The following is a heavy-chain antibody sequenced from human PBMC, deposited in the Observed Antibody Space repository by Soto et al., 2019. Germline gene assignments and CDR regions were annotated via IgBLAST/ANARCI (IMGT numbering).Heavy chain of an antibody. D-gene: IGHD2-15*01. CDR2: ISGSGGST. CDR1: GFTFSSYA. J-gene: IGHJ6*03. Sequence: GGSLRLSCAASGFTFSSYAMSWVRQAPGKGLEWVSAISGSGGSTYYADSVKGRFTISRDNSKNTLYLQMNSLRAEDTAVYYCAKGGYCSGGSCQHYYYYMDVWGKGTTVTVSS. CDR3: AKGGYCSGGSCQHYYYYMDV. V-gene: IGHV3-23*01.